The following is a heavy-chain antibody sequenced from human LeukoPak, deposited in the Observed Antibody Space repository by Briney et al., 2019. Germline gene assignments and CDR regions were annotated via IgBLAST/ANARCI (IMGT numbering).Heavy chain of an antibody. Sequence: ASVKVSCKTSGYTFTGYYMHWVRQAPGQGLEWMGWINPNSGGTNYAQKFQGRVTMTRDTSISTAYMELSRLRSDDTAVYYCARGGAVTMVRGVSYYYMDVWGKGTTVTVSS. D-gene: IGHD3-10*01. V-gene: IGHV1-2*02. CDR3: ARGGAVTMVRGVSYYYMDV. CDR2: INPNSGGT. J-gene: IGHJ6*03. CDR1: GYTFTGYY.